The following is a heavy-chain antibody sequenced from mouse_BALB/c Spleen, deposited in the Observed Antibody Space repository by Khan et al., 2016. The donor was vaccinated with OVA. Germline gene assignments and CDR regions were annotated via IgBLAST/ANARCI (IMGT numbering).Heavy chain of an antibody. Sequence: LVKTGASVKISCKASGYSFTGYYMHWVKQSHGKSLEWIGNISCYNGSNTYNQKFKGKATFTVETSSSTVYMQFNSMTSEDSAFYYCARGDYDGSSSCAYWGQGTLVTVSA. CDR1: GYSFTGYY. CDR2: ISCYNGSN. D-gene: IGHD1-1*01. J-gene: IGHJ3*01. CDR3: ARGDYDGSSSCAY. V-gene: IGHV1S34*01.